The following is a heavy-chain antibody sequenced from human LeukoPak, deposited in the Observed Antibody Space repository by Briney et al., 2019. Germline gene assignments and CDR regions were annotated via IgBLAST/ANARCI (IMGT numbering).Heavy chain of an antibody. J-gene: IGHJ4*02. CDR2: IYPGDSDT. CDR3: ARRSAAGGYFDY. Sequence: KDGESLKISCKCSGYSFTSNWIGWVRQMPGKGLEWMGIIYPGDSDTRYSPSFEGQVTISADKSITTAYVQWSSLKDSDTAIYYCARRSAAGGYFDYWGQGTLVTVSS. D-gene: IGHD2-15*01. V-gene: IGHV5-51*01. CDR1: GYSFTSNW.